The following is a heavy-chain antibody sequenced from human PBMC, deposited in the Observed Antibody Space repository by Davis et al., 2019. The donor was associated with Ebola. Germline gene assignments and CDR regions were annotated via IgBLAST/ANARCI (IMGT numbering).Heavy chain of an antibody. CDR3: TSFIQDDDY. CDR1: GFTFSGSA. V-gene: IGHV3-73*01. J-gene: IGHJ4*02. CDR2: TRSKANSYAT. D-gene: IGHD5-18*01. Sequence: EGSLRLSCAASGFTFSGSAMHWVRQASGKGLEWVGRTRSKANSYATAYAASVKGRFTISRDDSKNTAYLQMNSLKTEDTAVYYCTSFIQDDDYWGQGTLVTVSS.